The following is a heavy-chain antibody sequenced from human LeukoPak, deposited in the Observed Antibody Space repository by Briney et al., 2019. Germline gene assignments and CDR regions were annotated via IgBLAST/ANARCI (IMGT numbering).Heavy chain of an antibody. Sequence: PGGSLRLSCAASGLTVSSNYTSWVRQAPGKGLEWGSVMYSGGSTYYADPVKGRFTIPRENSKNTLNLQMNSLRAEDTALYDCAGGPAAAGLDYWGQGTLVTVSS. J-gene: IGHJ4*02. D-gene: IGHD6-13*01. CDR1: GLTVSSNY. CDR3: AGGPAAAGLDY. CDR2: MYSGGST. V-gene: IGHV3-66*01.